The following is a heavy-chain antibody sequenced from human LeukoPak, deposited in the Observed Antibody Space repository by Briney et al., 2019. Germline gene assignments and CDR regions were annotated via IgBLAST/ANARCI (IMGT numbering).Heavy chain of an antibody. CDR1: GGTFSSYA. CDR2: IIPIFGTA. D-gene: IGHD4-17*01. Sequence: SVKVSCKASGGTFSSYAISWVRQAPGQGLEWMGRIIPIFGTANYAQKFQGRVTITTDESTSTAYMELSSLRSEDTAVYYCATRTVTISPRHKDFDYWGQGTLVTVSS. CDR3: ATRTVTISPRHKDFDY. J-gene: IGHJ4*02. V-gene: IGHV1-69*05.